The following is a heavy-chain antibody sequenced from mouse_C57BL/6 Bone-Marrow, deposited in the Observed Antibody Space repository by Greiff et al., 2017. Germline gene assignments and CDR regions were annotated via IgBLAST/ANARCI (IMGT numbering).Heavy chain of an antibody. CDR1: GFTFSSYG. Sequence: DVKLVESGGDLVKPGGSLKLSCAASGFTFSSYGMSWVRQTPDKRLEWVATISSGGSYTYYPDSVKGRFPISRDNAKNTLYLQMSRLKSEDTAMYYWARRGQLRFPFAYWGQGTLVTVSA. D-gene: IGHD3-2*02. V-gene: IGHV5-6*02. J-gene: IGHJ3*01. CDR3: ARRGQLRFPFAY. CDR2: ISSGGSYT.